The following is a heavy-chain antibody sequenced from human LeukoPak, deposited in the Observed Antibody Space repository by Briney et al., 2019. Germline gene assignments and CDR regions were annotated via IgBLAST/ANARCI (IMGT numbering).Heavy chain of an antibody. CDR3: ARDQDYYGSGSYYLL. Sequence: GGSLRLSCAASGFTFSSYSMNWVRQAPGKGLEWVSSISSSSSYIYYADSVKGRFTIFRDNSKNTLYLQMNSLRAEDTAVYYCARDQDYYGSGSYYLLWGQGTLVTVSS. D-gene: IGHD3-10*01. J-gene: IGHJ4*02. CDR2: ISSSSSYI. V-gene: IGHV3-21*01. CDR1: GFTFSSYS.